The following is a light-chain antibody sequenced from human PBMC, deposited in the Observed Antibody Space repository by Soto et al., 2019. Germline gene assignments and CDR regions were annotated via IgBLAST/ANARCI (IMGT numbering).Light chain of an antibody. J-gene: IGKJ1*01. Sequence: DIQMTQSPSSVSASVGDRVTITCRASHDIKRWLVWYQQKPGKAPKLVSLSDSSFLSGVPSRFSGSGSGTDFTLTITNLQPEDFATYYCQQASSVPWTFGQGTKVEI. CDR1: HDIKRW. CDR2: SDS. CDR3: QQASSVPWT. V-gene: IGKV1D-12*01.